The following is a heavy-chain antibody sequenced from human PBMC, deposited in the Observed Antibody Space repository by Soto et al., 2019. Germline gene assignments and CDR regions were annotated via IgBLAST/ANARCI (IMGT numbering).Heavy chain of an antibody. D-gene: IGHD1-1*01. CDR1: GGSVNSGNYY. J-gene: IGHJ3*02. CDR3: ARVERGTATTVVDAFDI. Sequence: QVQLQQWGAGLLKPSETLSLTCAVYGGSVNSGNYYWSWIRQPPGKGLEWIGEMSHSGGTQFNPSLKSRVTISVDTSKNQFSLKMSSVTAAYTALYYCARVERGTATTVVDAFDIWGPGTLVTVSS. CDR2: MSHSGGT. V-gene: IGHV4-34*01.